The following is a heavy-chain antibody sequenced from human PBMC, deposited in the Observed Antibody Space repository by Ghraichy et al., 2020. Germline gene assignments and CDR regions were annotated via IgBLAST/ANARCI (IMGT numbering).Heavy chain of an antibody. J-gene: IGHJ4*02. Sequence: GGSLRLSCAASGFTVSSNYMSWVRQAPGKGLEWVSVIYSGGSTYYADSVKGRFTISRDNSKNTLYLQMNSLRAEDTAVYYCAASSITIFGVGDYWGQGTLVTVSS. CDR2: IYSGGST. CDR1: GFTVSSNY. V-gene: IGHV3-53*01. CDR3: AASSITIFGVGDY. D-gene: IGHD3-3*01.